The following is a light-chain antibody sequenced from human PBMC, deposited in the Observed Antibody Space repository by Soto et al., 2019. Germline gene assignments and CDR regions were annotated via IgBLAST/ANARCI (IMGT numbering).Light chain of an antibody. CDR2: EVT. CDR3: LSYAGPDYV. CDR1: SSDVGGYDY. J-gene: IGLJ1*01. V-gene: IGLV2-8*01. Sequence: QSALTQPPSASGSPGQSVTISCTGTSSDVGGYDYVSWYQQYPGKTPKLMIFEVTKRPSGVPDRFSGSKSGNTASLTVSGLQAEDEADYYVLSYAGPDYVSGPGTKLTVL.